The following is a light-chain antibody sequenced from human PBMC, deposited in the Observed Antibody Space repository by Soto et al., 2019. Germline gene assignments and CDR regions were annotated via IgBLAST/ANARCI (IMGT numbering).Light chain of an antibody. CDR2: GAS. Sequence: EIILTQSPDTLSLSPGERATLSCRASQTVSSNYLAWCQRRPGQAPGLLIYGASTRATGVPARFSGRGSGTEFTLTISSLQSEDFAVYYCQQYTNWPPNTFGQGTRLQI. V-gene: IGKV3-15*01. CDR3: QQYTNWPPNT. J-gene: IGKJ5*01. CDR1: QTVSSN.